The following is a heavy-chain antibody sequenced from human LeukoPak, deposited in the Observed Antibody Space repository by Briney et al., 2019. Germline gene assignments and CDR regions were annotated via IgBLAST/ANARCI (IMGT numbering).Heavy chain of an antibody. CDR1: GYTSTGYY. CDR3: AQDSGSYKVLDY. V-gene: IGHV1-2*02. J-gene: IGHJ4*02. D-gene: IGHD1-26*01. Sequence: ASVKVSCKASGYTSTGYYMHWVRQAPGQGLEWMGWINPNSGGTNYAQKFQGRVTMTRDTSISTAYMELSSLRSDDTAVYYCAQDSGSYKVLDYWGQGTLVTVSS. CDR2: INPNSGGT.